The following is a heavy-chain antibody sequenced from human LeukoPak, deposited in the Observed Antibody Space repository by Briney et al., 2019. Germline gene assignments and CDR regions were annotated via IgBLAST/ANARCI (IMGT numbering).Heavy chain of an antibody. J-gene: IGHJ4*02. Sequence: VASVKVSCKVSGYALTELSMHWVRQAPGKGLEWMGGFDPEDGETIYAQKFQGRVTMTEDTSTDTAYMELSSLRPEDTAVYYCATIHYDILTGYSYCFDYWGQGTLVTVSS. D-gene: IGHD3-9*01. CDR2: FDPEDGET. CDR3: ATIHYDILTGYSYCFDY. V-gene: IGHV1-24*01. CDR1: GYALTELS.